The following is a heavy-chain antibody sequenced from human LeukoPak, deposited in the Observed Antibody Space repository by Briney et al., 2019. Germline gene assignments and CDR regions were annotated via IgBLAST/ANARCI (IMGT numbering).Heavy chain of an antibody. CDR3: ARDTYYYDSSGYSPLDY. Sequence: SETLSLTCTVSGGSISSYYWSWIRQPPGKGLEWIGYIYYSGSTSYNPSLKSRVTISVDTSKNQFSLKLSSVTAADTAVYYCARDTYYYDSSGYSPLDYWGQGTLVTVSS. CDR2: IYYSGST. V-gene: IGHV4-59*12. CDR1: GGSISSYY. D-gene: IGHD3-22*01. J-gene: IGHJ4*02.